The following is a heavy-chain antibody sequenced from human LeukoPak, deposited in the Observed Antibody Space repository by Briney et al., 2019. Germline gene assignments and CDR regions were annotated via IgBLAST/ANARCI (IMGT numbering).Heavy chain of an antibody. J-gene: IGHJ3*01. D-gene: IGHD6-13*01. V-gene: IGHV4-39*07. CDR3: ARISSSNWYNERGAFDV. CDR2: IFYSGST. Sequence: SETLSLTCTVSSGSISTSNYYWGWVRQPPGKALEWIGNIFYSGSTYYSPSLKSRVTISLDTSRNQFSLKLNSVTAADTAVYYCARISSSNWYNERGAFDVWGQGTMVTVSS. CDR1: SGSISTSNYY.